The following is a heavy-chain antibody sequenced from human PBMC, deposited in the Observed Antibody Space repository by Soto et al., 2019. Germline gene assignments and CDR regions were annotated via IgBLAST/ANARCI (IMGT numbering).Heavy chain of an antibody. CDR1: GGSISNYY. D-gene: IGHD4-4*01. CDR3: ARPPTL. J-gene: IGHJ4*02. CDR2: IYSSGTT. Sequence: QVQLQESGPGLVKPSETLSLTCTVSGGSISNYYWSWIRQPPGKGLEWIGYIYSSGTTNYNPSLKSRVAISLDTSKNQFSLKLSSVTAADTAVYYCARPPTLWGQGTLVTVSS. V-gene: IGHV4-59*01.